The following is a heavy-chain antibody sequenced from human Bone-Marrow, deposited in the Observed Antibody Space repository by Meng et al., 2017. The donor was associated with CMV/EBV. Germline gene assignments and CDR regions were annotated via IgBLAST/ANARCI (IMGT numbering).Heavy chain of an antibody. CDR2: IKQDGSEK. Sequence: GESLNTSCAASGFTFSSYGMSWVRQAPGKGLEWVANIKQDGSEKYYEDSLKGRFTISRDNAKNSQYLQMNSMRAEDTDVYYWARDRLAVADSYYYYYGMDVWGQGTTVTVSS. CDR3: ARDRLAVADSYYYYYGMDV. CDR1: GFTFSSYG. D-gene: IGHD6-19*01. J-gene: IGHJ6*02. V-gene: IGHV3-7*01.